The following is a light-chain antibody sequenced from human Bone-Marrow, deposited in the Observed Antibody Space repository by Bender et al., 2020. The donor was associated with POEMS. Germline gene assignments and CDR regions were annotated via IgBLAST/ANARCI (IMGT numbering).Light chain of an antibody. CDR2: DVT. CDR1: SSDVGGYNF. CDR3: CSYAGSTTVV. Sequence: QSALTQPASVSGSPGQSITISCTGTSSDVGGYNFVSWYQQHPGKAPKLMIYDVTYRPSGVSNRFSGSKSGNTASLTISGLQAEDESDYYCCSYAGSTTVVFGGGTKLTVL. J-gene: IGLJ3*02. V-gene: IGLV2-23*02.